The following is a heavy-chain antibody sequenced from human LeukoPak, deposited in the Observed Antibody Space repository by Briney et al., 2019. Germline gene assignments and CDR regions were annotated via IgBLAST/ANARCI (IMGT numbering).Heavy chain of an antibody. Sequence: PGGSLRLSCAASGFTFSSYAMNWVRQAPGKGLEWVSSISSSRNYIYYADSVKGRFTISRDNAKNSLYLQMNSLRAEDTAVYYCARVDTAMVSFDPWGQGTLVTVSS. D-gene: IGHD5-18*01. CDR2: ISSSRNYI. J-gene: IGHJ5*02. CDR1: GFTFSSYA. V-gene: IGHV3-21*01. CDR3: ARVDTAMVSFDP.